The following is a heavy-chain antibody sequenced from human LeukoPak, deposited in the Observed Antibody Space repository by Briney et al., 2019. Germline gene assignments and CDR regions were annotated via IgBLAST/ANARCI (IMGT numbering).Heavy chain of an antibody. CDR1: GGSISSGDYY. J-gene: IGHJ4*02. Sequence: PSETLSLTCTVSGGSISSGDYYWSWIRQPPGKGLEWIGYIYYSGSTYYNPSLKSRVTISVDTSKNQFSLKLSSVTAADTAVYYCACAAAPFDYSLDYWGQGTLVTVSS. V-gene: IGHV4-30-4*01. CDR3: ACAAAPFDYSLDY. D-gene: IGHD4-11*01. CDR2: IYYSGST.